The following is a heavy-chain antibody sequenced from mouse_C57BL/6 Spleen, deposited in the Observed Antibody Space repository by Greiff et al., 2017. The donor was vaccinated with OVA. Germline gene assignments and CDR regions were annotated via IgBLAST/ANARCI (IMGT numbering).Heavy chain of an antibody. CDR2: INPNNGGT. D-gene: IGHD2-4*01. V-gene: IGHV1-26*01. Sequence: VQLQQSGPELVKPGASVKISCKASGYTFTDYYMNWVKQSHGKSLEWIGDINPNNGGTSYNQKFKGKATLTVDKSSSTAYMELRSLTSEDSAVYYCARNYYDYERGWYFDVWGTGTTVTVSS. J-gene: IGHJ1*03. CDR3: ARNYYDYERGWYFDV. CDR1: GYTFTDYY.